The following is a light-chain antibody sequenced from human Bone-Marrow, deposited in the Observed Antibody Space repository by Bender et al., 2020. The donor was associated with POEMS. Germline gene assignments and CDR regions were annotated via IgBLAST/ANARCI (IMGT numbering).Light chain of an antibody. CDR3: QVWASFTDRV. J-gene: IGLJ1*01. CDR2: DDS. CDR1: NIGNKN. Sequence: SYVLTQPPSVSVAPGRTATIPCGGNNIGNKNVHWYQQKSGQAPVLVVYDDSTRPSGIPERFSGSNSGNTATLTISSVEAGDETDYYCQVWASFTDRVFGPGTKVTVV. V-gene: IGLV3-21*03.